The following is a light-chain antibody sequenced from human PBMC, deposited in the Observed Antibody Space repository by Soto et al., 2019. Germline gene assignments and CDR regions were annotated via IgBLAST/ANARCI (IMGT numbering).Light chain of an antibody. CDR3: QQYNNWPLT. CDR1: QSVSSN. CDR2: GAS. J-gene: IGKJ1*01. V-gene: IGKV3-15*01. Sequence: EIVMTQSPANLSVSPGERATLSCRASQSVSSNLAWYQQKPGQAPRLLIYGASTRATGIPARFSGSGSGTEFXLTIXXXXXXXXXVYYCQQYNNWPLTFGQGTKVX.